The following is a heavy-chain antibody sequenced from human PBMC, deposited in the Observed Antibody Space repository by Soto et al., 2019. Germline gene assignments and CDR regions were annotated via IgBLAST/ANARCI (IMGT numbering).Heavy chain of an antibody. CDR1: GFAFDTYG. D-gene: IGHD3-10*01. V-gene: IGHV3-30*18. CDR2: MSYDGSKI. J-gene: IGHJ6*02. CDR3: PKDRDPYYYYYLMDV. Sequence: PGGSLRLSCEASGFAFDTYGMHWIRQGAGQGLEWVATMSYDGSKIYYRDSVRGRFSISRDDSKRTLYLQMNSLRAEDTAVYYCPKDRDPYYYYYLMDVWGQGTTVIVSS.